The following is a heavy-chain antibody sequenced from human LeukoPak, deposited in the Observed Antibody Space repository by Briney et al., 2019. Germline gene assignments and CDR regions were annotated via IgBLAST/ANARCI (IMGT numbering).Heavy chain of an antibody. CDR1: GGSFSGYY. Sequence: SETLSLTCAVYGGSFSGYYWSWIRQPPGKGLEWIGEINHSGSTSYNPSLKSRVTISVDTSKNQFSLKLSSVTAADTAVYYCARIGAARPFVYYFDYWGQGTLVTVSS. CDR3: ARIGAARPFVYYFDY. V-gene: IGHV4-34*01. CDR2: INHSGST. J-gene: IGHJ4*02. D-gene: IGHD6-6*01.